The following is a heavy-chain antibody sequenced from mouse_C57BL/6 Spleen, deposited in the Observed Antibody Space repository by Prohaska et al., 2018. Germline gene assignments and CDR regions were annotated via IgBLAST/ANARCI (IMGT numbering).Heavy chain of an antibody. V-gene: IGHV1-81*01. J-gene: IGHJ2*01. D-gene: IGHD1-1*01. CDR3: ARDSSYGY. Sequence: SCTASGYTVTGCGISLVKQRTGQGLEWSVEIYPRSGNTYYNEKFKGKATLTADKSYSTAYMELRSLTSEDSAVYFCARDSSYGYWGQGTTLTV. CDR2: IYPRSGNT. CDR1: GYTVTGCG.